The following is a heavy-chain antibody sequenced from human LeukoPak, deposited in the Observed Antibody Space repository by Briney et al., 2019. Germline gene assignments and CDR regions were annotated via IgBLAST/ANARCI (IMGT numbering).Heavy chain of an antibody. V-gene: IGHV3-23*01. D-gene: IGHD2-2*01. CDR2: IIGSGGST. CDR3: AKEFVPAAILYYHYMDV. Sequence: GGSLRLSCVASGFTFSTYAMSWVRQAPGKGLEWVSAIIGSGGSTHYAESVKGRFTISRDNSKNTLYLQMNRLRAEETAVYYCAKEFVPAAILYYHYMDVWGRGTTVTVSS. J-gene: IGHJ6*03. CDR1: GFTFSTYA.